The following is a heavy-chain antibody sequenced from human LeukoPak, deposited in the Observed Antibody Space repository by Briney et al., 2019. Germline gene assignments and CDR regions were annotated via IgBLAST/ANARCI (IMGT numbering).Heavy chain of an antibody. CDR1: GYTFTSYD. V-gene: IGHV1-8*03. J-gene: IGHJ3*02. CDR2: MNPNSGNT. Sequence: ASVKVSCKASGYTFTSYDINWVRQATGQGLEWMGWMNPNSGNTGYAQKFQGRVTITRNTSISTAYMELSSLRSEDTAVYYCARAYRPDYYVTGAFDIWGQGTMVTVSS. CDR3: ARAYRPDYYVTGAFDI. D-gene: IGHD3-10*02.